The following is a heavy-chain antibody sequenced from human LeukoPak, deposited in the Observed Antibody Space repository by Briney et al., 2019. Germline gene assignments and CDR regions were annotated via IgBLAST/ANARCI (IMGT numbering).Heavy chain of an antibody. Sequence: PGGSLRLSCAASGFTFSDSAMSWVRQAPGKGLEWVSLFSFSGGSTYYADSVKGRFTISRDNSKDTLYLQMNSLRAEDTAIYYCARDIQLSTWGLGTMVTVSS. J-gene: IGHJ3*01. D-gene: IGHD5-24*01. V-gene: IGHV3-23*01. CDR3: ARDIQLST. CDR1: GFTFSDSA. CDR2: FSFSGGST.